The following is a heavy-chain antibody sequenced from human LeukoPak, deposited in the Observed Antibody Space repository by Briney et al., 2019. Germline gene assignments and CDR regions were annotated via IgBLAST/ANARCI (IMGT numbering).Heavy chain of an antibody. Sequence: PGGSLRLSCAASGFTFSSYSMNWVRQAPGKGLEWVSYISSSSSTIYYADSVKGRFTISRDNAKNSLYLQMNSLRDEDTAVYYCASPARSSTSCYKYWGQGTLVTVSS. CDR1: GFTFSSYS. CDR2: ISSSSSTI. D-gene: IGHD2-2*02. J-gene: IGHJ4*02. CDR3: ASPARSSTSCYKY. V-gene: IGHV3-48*02.